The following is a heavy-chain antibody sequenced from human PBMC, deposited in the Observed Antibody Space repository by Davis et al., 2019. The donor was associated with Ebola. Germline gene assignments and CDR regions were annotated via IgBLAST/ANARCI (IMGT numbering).Heavy chain of an antibody. Sequence: AASVKVSCKASGGTSSRHSISWVRQAPGQGLEWMGMINPNDGRTIYAQKFQGRVTVTRDTSTTTVYMDLSSLRSEDTALYYCTTPGGQDSGYDVFDIWGQGTMVTVSS. D-gene: IGHD5-12*01. CDR2: INPNDGRT. CDR3: TTPGGQDSGYDVFDI. V-gene: IGHV1-46*03. J-gene: IGHJ3*02. CDR1: GGTSSRHS.